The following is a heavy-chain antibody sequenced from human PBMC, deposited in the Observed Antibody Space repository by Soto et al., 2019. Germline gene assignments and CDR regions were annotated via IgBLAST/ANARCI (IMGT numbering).Heavy chain of an antibody. D-gene: IGHD4-17*01. CDR2: IRKKTNSYTT. J-gene: IGHJ4*02. CDR1: GLTFSDRY. CDR3: TTVTTVDYYFDY. V-gene: IGHV3-72*01. Sequence: PGGSMRLSCAASGLTFSDRYMDWVRHAPGKGLEWVGRIRKKTNSYTTEYAASVKGRFIISRDDSTNSLYLQMSSLKTEDTAVYYCTTVTTVDYYFDYWGQGTLVTVSS.